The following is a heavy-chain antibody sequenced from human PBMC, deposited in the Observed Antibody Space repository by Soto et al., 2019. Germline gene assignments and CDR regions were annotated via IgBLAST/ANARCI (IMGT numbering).Heavy chain of an antibody. CDR1: GFTFSSYW. J-gene: IGHJ6*03. CDR2: IKQDGSEK. D-gene: IGHD3-9*01. Sequence: GGSLRLSCAASGFTFSSYWMSWVRQAPGKGLEWVANIKQDGSEKYYVDSVKGRFTISRDNAKNSLYLQMNSLRAEDTAVYYCARGEDYDILSYYMDVWGKGTTVNVSS. V-gene: IGHV3-7*01. CDR3: ARGEDYDILSYYMDV.